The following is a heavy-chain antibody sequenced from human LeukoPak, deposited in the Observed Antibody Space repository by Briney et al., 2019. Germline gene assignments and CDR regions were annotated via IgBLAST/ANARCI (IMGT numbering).Heavy chain of an antibody. CDR3: ARIGAGSSRDY. Sequence: GGSLRLSCAASGFTFSNFAMTWVRQAPGKGLEWVSFIVGSSSTYYADSLKGRFTISRDNAKNSLYLQMNSLRAEDTAVYYCARIGAGSSRDYWGQGTLVTVSS. CDR1: GFTFSNFA. V-gene: IGHV3-21*01. D-gene: IGHD6-13*01. J-gene: IGHJ4*02. CDR2: IVGSSST.